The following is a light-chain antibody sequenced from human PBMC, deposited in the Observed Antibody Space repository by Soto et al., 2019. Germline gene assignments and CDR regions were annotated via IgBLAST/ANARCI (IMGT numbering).Light chain of an antibody. Sequence: DIQMTQSPSSLSASVGDRVTITCRASQSISIYLNWYQQNPGKAPNLLIYAASSLHSGVPSRFSGSGSGTDFTLTISRLEPEDFAVYYCQQYGSSLITFGQGTRLEI. V-gene: IGKV1-39*01. J-gene: IGKJ5*01. CDR2: AAS. CDR3: QQYGSSLIT. CDR1: QSISIY.